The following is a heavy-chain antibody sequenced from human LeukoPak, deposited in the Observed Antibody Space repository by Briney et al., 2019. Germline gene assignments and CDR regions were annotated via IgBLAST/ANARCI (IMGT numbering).Heavy chain of an antibody. J-gene: IGHJ3*02. V-gene: IGHV1-2*02. CDR3: AREFRRYCSGGNCYSPLEYAFDI. CDR2: INPNSGGT. D-gene: IGHD2-15*01. Sequence: ASVKVSCKASGYTFTGYYMHWVRQAPGQGLEWMGWINPNSGGTNYAQRFQGRVTMTRDMSISTAYMELSRLRSDDTAVYYCAREFRRYCSGGNCYSPLEYAFDIWGQGTMVTVSS. CDR1: GYTFTGYY.